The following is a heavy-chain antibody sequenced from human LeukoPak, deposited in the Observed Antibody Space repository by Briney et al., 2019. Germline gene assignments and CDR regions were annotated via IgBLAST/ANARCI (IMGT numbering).Heavy chain of an antibody. J-gene: IGHJ4*02. D-gene: IGHD3-22*01. V-gene: IGHV4-39*02. Sequence: SETLSLTCTVSGGSIRSGSHYWVWIRQPPGKGLEWIGSIYYSGSTYYNSSLENRVTISIDTSKNHFSLRLRSLSAADTSVYYCAKRNDSGGNLVDLWGQGTLVTVSS. CDR2: IYYSGST. CDR3: AKRNDSGGNLVDL. CDR1: GGSIRSGSHY.